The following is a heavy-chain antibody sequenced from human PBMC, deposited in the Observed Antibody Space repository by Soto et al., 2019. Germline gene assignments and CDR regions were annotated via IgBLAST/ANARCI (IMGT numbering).Heavy chain of an antibody. CDR3: ARKRRGGYWFAH. CDR2: IYYSGTT. V-gene: IGHV4-30-4*02. Sequence: PSDSLSLTCCVSYGSINSDDHYWTWIRQPPGKGLEWIGSIYYSGTTNYNPSLKSRITVSIDTSKNQFSLNLTSVTAADTALYYCARKRRGGYWFAHWGQGTPVTVSS. CDR1: YGSINSDDHY. J-gene: IGHJ5*02.